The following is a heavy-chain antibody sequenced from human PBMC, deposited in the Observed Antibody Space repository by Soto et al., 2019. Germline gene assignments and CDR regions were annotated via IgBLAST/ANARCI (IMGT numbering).Heavy chain of an antibody. CDR2: IYYSGST. CDR3: ARLGPYNYYDRSGYYLEH. Sequence: SETLSLTCTVSGGSISSYYCSWIRQPPGKGLEWIGYIYYSGSTNYNPSLKSRVTISVDTSKNQFSLKLSSVTAADTAVYYCARLGPYNYYDRSGYYLEHWGQGTLVTDPS. J-gene: IGHJ4*02. D-gene: IGHD3-22*01. V-gene: IGHV4-59*08. CDR1: GGSISSYY.